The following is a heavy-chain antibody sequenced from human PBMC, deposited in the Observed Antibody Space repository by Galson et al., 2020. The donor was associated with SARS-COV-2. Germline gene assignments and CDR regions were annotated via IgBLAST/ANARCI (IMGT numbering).Heavy chain of an antibody. J-gene: IGHJ4*02. V-gene: IGHV5-51*01. CDR3: ARHTSGSGDY. CDR1: GYSFNNYW. Sequence: KIGESLKISCRGSGYSFNNYWIDWVRQMPGRGLEWMGVIYPDDSKTRYSPSFEGQVTISADKSFNTAYLQWSSLKASDTAIYYCARHTSGSGDYWGQGSLVTVSS. CDR2: IYPDDSKT. D-gene: IGHD3-10*01.